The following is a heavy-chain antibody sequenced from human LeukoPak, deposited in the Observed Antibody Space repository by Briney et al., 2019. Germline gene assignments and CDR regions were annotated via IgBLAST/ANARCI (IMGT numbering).Heavy chain of an antibody. V-gene: IGHV3-30-3*01. Sequence: GGSLRLSCAASGXTFSSYAMHWVRQAPGKGLEWVAVISYDGSNKYYADSVKGRFTISRDSSKNALYLQMNSLRAEDTAVYYCAKDQIAVAGGQDYWGQGTLVTGSS. J-gene: IGHJ4*02. CDR3: AKDQIAVAGGQDY. D-gene: IGHD6-19*01. CDR2: ISYDGSNK. CDR1: GXTFSSYA.